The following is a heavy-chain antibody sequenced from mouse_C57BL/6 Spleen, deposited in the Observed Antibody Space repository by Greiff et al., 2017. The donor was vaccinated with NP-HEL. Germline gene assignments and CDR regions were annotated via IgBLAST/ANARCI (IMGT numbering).Heavy chain of an antibody. CDR1: GYTFTSYT. D-gene: IGHD1-1*01. Sequence: QVQLQQSGAELARPGASVKMSCKASGYTFTSYTMHWVKQRPGQGLEWIGYINPSSGYTKYNQKFKDKATLTADKSSSTAYMQLSSLTSEDSAVYYCASPTTVVARYFDVWGTGTTVTVSS. CDR2: INPSSGYT. J-gene: IGHJ1*03. V-gene: IGHV1-4*01. CDR3: ASPTTVVARYFDV.